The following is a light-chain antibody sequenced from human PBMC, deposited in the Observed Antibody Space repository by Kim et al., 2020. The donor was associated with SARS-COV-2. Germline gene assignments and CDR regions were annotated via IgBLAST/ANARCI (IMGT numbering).Light chain of an antibody. CDR3: QRHNDALRT. CDR1: QGISTF. V-gene: IGKV1-27*01. Sequence: VGERVTINWRASQGISTFLGGYRHKAGKVTKFLIYGASSLQPGVPSRFSGSGSVTDFTLTINSLQPEDVATYYCQRHNDALRTFVQGTKVDMK. CDR2: GAS. J-gene: IGKJ1*01.